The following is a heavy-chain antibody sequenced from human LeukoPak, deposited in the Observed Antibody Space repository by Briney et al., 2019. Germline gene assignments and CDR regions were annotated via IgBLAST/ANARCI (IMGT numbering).Heavy chain of an antibody. D-gene: IGHD6-6*01. V-gene: IGHV4-39*07. CDR3: ARTLYSSSPTPFGY. CDR2: IYYSGST. CDR1: GGSISSSNYY. Sequence: PSETLSLTCTVSGGSISSSNYYWGWIRQPPGKGLEWIGTIYYSGSTYYNTSLKSRVTISVDTSKNQFSLKLSSVTAADTAVYYCARTLYSSSPTPFGYWGQGTLVTVSS. J-gene: IGHJ4*02.